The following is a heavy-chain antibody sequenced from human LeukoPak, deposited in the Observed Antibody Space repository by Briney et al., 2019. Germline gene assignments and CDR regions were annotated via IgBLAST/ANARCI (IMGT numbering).Heavy chain of an antibody. J-gene: IGHJ5*02. V-gene: IGHV3-53*01. CDR2: IYPAGTT. Sequence: GGSLRLSCAASGFTVSNSYMTWVRQAPGKGLEYVSFIYPAGTTSYADSVKGRFTISRDSSKNTLYLQMNSLRAADTAVYYCAREQSYWFGPWGRGSLVTVSS. CDR3: AREQSYWFGP. CDR1: GFTVSNSY. D-gene: IGHD5-18*01.